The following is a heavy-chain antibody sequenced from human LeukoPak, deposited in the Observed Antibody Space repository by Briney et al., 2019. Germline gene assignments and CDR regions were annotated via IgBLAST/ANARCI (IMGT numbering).Heavy chain of an antibody. CDR2: INPNSGGT. D-gene: IGHD1-1*01. V-gene: IGHV1-2*06. CDR3: ARGPVQLERRGYYFDY. Sequence: ASVKVSCKASGYTFTGYYIHWVRQAPGQGLEWMGRINPNSGGTNYAQKLQGRVTMTRGTSISTAYMELSSLRSEDTAVYYCARGPVQLERRGYYFDYWGQGTLVTVSS. CDR1: GYTFTGYY. J-gene: IGHJ4*02.